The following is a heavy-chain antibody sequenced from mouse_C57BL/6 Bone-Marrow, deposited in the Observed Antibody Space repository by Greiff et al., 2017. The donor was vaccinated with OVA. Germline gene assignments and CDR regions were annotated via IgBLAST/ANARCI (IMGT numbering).Heavy chain of an antibody. J-gene: IGHJ3*01. CDR3: ARRGLYDYGFAY. CDR1: GYAFSSSW. D-gene: IGHD2-4*01. CDR2: IYPGDGDT. Sequence: VQLVESGPELVKPGASVKISCKASGYAFSSSWMNWVKQRPGKGLEWIGRIYPGDGDTNYNGKFKGKATLTADKSSSTAYMQRSSLTSEDSAVYVCARRGLYDYGFAYWGQGTLVTVSA. V-gene: IGHV1-82*01.